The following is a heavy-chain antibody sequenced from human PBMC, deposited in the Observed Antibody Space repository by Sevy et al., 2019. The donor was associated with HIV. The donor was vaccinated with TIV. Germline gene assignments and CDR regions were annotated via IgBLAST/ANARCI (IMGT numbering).Heavy chain of an antibody. CDR1: GFTFNLYS. D-gene: IGHD4-17*01. CDR2: ISSTSSYI. V-gene: IGHV3-21*01. J-gene: IGHJ3*02. CDR3: ARGAGDPVGALDI. Sequence: GGSLRLSCAASGFTFNLYSMNYVRQVPGRGLEWVSFISSTSSYIFYGASVKGRFTISRDNTKNSLYLQMNSLRAEDTAVYYCARGAGDPVGALDIWGQGTMVTVSS.